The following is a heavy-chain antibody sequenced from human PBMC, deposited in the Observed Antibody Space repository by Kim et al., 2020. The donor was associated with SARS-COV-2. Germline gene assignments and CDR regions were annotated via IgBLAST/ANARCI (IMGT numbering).Heavy chain of an antibody. D-gene: IGHD2-8*01. CDR3: ARGTNHAFDR. V-gene: IGHV3-74*01. J-gene: IGHJ5*02. Sequence: RYADSVKGRFTLSRDSAKNTLYLQMNRLRVEDTAVYYCARGTNHAFDRWGQGSLVTVSP.